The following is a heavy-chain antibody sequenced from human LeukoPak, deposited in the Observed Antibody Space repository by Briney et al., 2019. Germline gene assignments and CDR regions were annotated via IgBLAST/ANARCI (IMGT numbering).Heavy chain of an antibody. V-gene: IGHV3-15*01. CDR2: IKSKIDGGTT. CDR1: GFPFSNPW. D-gene: IGHD3-16*02. CDR3: TTKNVIKELSIYSFDI. Sequence: TSGGSLRLSCAASGFPFSNPWMNWFRQAPGKGLEWVGRIKSKIDGGTTDYAAPVKGRFTISRDDSKNTMYLQMNSLTSEDTAVYYFTTKNVIKELSIYSFDILGQGTMVTVSS. J-gene: IGHJ3*02.